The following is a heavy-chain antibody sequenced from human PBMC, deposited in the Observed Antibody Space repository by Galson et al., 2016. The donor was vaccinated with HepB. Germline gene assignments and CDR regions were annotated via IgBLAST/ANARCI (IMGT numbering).Heavy chain of an antibody. Sequence: SLRLSCAASGFTFSNYAMSWARQAPGKGLEWVSAIGGSGGSTYYADSVKGRFTISRDNSKNTLYLQMNSLRAEDTAIYYCSRTKGYGGPRGCWFDPWGQGTLVTVSS. D-gene: IGHD4-23*01. CDR1: GFTFSNYA. V-gene: IGHV3-23*01. CDR2: IGGSGGST. CDR3: SRTKGYGGPRGCWFDP. J-gene: IGHJ5*02.